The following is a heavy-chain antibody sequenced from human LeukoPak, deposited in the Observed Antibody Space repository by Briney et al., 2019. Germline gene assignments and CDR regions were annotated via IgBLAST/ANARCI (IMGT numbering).Heavy chain of an antibody. Sequence: ASVKVSCKASGGTFSTFAISWVRQAPGQGLEWMGRIVPIHGAVYYAQKFQGRVTINADKSTSTVYMGLSSLRSEDTAVYYCAKNYYDSSGYYLVSMDVWGQGTTVTVSS. D-gene: IGHD3-22*01. J-gene: IGHJ6*02. CDR2: IVPIHGAV. CDR3: AKNYYDSSGYYLVSMDV. V-gene: IGHV1-69*04. CDR1: GGTFSTFA.